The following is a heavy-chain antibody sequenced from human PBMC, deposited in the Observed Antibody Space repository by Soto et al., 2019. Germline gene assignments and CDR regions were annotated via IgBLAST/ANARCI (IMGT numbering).Heavy chain of an antibody. Sequence: SETLSLTCTVSGGSISSSSYYWGWIRQPPGKGLEWIGSIYYSGSTYYNPSLKSRVTISVDTSKNQFSLKLSSVTAADTAVYYCARLCTMVRGWQYYMDVWGKGTTVTVSS. D-gene: IGHD3-10*01. CDR3: ARLCTMVRGWQYYMDV. J-gene: IGHJ6*03. CDR1: GGSISSSSYY. CDR2: IYYSGST. V-gene: IGHV4-39*01.